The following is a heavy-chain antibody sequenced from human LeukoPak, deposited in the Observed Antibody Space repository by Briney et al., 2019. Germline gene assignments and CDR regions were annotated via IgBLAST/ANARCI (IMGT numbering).Heavy chain of an antibody. J-gene: IGHJ5*02. CDR2: IYYSGST. D-gene: IGHD3-10*01. CDR1: GGSVSSGSYY. CDR3: ARVFYYGSGSAGDDP. Sequence: NTSETLSLTCTVSGGSVSSGSYYWSWIRQPPGKGLEWIGYIYYSGSTNYNPSLKSRVTISVDTSKNQFSLKLSSVTAADTAVYYCARVFYYGSGSAGDDPWGQGTLVTVSS. V-gene: IGHV4-61*01.